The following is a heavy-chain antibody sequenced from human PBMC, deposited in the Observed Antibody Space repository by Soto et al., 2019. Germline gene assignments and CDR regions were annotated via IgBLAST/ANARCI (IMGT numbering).Heavy chain of an antibody. D-gene: IGHD3-9*01. CDR1: GFTFSSYA. V-gene: IGHV3-64D*09. CDR2: ISSNGGST. Sequence: GGSLRLSCSASGFTFSSYAMHWVRQAPGKGLEYVSAISSNGGSTYYADSVKGRFTISRDNSKNTLYLQMSSLRAEDTAVYYCVKGPYDILNGYYIRNRFDPWGQGNLVTVSS. J-gene: IGHJ5*02. CDR3: VKGPYDILNGYYIRNRFDP.